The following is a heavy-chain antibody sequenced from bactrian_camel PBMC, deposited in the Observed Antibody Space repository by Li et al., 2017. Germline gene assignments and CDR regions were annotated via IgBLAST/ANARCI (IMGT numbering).Heavy chain of an antibody. CDR3: AGGYVTGCYSTSWVPRDNW. D-gene: IGHD1*01. Sequence: QLVESGGGTVQAGGSLRLSCAASGNTYSVDCMRWFRQAPGKEREGVAGIVSDGRTNYADSVRGRFTISVDKAKKILYLQMNSLTPEDSGMYSCAGGYVTGCYSTSWVPRDNWRGQGTQVTVS. J-gene: IGHJ4*01. CDR2: IVSDGRT. V-gene: IGHV3S53*01. CDR1: GNTYSVDC.